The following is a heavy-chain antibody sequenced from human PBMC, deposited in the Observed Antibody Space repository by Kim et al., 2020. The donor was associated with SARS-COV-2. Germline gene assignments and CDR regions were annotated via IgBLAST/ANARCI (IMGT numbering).Heavy chain of an antibody. J-gene: IGHJ4*02. CDR3: ARGKREMATIPERY. Sequence: AQKFQGRVTMTRNTSISTAYMELSSLRSEDTAVYYCARGKREMATIPERYWGQGTLVTVSS. D-gene: IGHD5-12*01. V-gene: IGHV1-8*01.